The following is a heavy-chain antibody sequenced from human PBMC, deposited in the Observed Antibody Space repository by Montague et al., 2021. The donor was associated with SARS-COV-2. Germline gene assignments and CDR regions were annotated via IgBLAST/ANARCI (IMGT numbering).Heavy chain of an antibody. Sequence: CAISGDSVSSKSVAWNWIRQSPSRGLEWLGRTYYRSKWDSDYAESVKRRLVITPDTFKNQVSLQLNSVIPEDTAVYFCASSGITLTGLDALDIWGQGTMVTVSS. V-gene: IGHV6-1*01. CDR1: GDSVSSKSVA. J-gene: IGHJ3*02. CDR3: ASSGITLTGLDALDI. CDR2: TYYRSKWDS. D-gene: IGHD3-9*01.